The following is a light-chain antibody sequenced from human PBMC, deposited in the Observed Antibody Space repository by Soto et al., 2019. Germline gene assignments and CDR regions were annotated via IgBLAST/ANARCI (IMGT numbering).Light chain of an antibody. Sequence: DIQMTQSPSSLSASVGDRVTITCRASLPISNYLAWYQQKPWKIPNLLSYAASTLQAGAPSRFSGSGSGTACTLPSSRLQPEHVAAYYCQKSNNAPLTFGDGTEVEI. CDR2: AAS. CDR3: QKSNNAPLT. J-gene: IGKJ4*01. V-gene: IGKV1-27*01. CDR1: LPISNY.